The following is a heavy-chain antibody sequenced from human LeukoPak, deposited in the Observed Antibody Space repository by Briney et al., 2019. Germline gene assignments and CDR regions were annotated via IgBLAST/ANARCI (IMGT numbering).Heavy chain of an antibody. D-gene: IGHD1-26*01. CDR2: IWYDGSNK. CDR1: GFTFSNYG. CDR3: ARDDGIVGANYFDY. Sequence: GGSLRLSCAASGFTFSNYGMHWVRQAPGKGLEWVAFIWYDGSNKYYADSVKGRFTISRDNSKNTLYLQMNSLRAEDTAVYYCARDDGIVGANYFDYWGQGTLVNVSS. V-gene: IGHV3-33*01. J-gene: IGHJ4*02.